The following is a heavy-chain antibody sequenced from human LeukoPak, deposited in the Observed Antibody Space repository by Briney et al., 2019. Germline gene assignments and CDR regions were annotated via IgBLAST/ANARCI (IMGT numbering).Heavy chain of an antibody. Sequence: KFGESLKISCKGSGYSFTSYWIGWVRQMPGKGLEWMGIIYPGDSDTRYSPSFQGQVTISADKSISTAYLQWSSLKASDTAMYYCARHVGPPKGTLWFGELLFGFDYWGQGTLVTVSS. CDR3: ARHVGPPKGTLWFGELLFGFDY. D-gene: IGHD3-10*01. V-gene: IGHV5-51*01. CDR2: IYPGDSDT. CDR1: GYSFTSYW. J-gene: IGHJ4*02.